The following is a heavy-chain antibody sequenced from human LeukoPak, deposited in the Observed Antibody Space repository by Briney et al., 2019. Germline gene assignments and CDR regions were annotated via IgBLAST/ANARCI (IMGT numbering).Heavy chain of an antibody. CDR3: AKVHENSSGWWNRNSAECFQH. V-gene: IGHV3-74*03. J-gene: IGHJ1*01. CDR1: GFIFTDYW. Sequence: PGGSMRLSCAASGFIFTDYWMHWVRQAPGKERVWVARIRGDGRATTYADSVKGRFTISRDNSKNTLYLQMNSLRAEDTAVYYCAKVHENSSGWWNRNSAECFQHWGQGTLVTVSS. CDR2: IRGDGRAT. D-gene: IGHD6-19*01.